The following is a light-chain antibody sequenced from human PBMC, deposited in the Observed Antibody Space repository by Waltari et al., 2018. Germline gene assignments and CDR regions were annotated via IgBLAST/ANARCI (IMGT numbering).Light chain of an antibody. V-gene: IGLV1-40*01. Sequence: QSVLTQPPSVSGAPGQRVTISCSGSSSNIGAGHDVPLYQVFPRAAPKLLIYGNSNRPSGVPDRFSGSKSGTSASLAITGLQAEDEADYYCQSYDSSLTSGVVFGGGTKVTVL. CDR3: QSYDSSLTSGVV. CDR2: GNS. J-gene: IGLJ3*02. CDR1: SSNIGAGHD.